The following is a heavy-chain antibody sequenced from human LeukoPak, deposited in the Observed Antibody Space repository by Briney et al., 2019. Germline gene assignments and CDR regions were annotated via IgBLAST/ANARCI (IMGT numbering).Heavy chain of an antibody. CDR1: GYTFTSYG. CDR2: ISAYNGNT. Sequence: ASVKVSCKASGYTFTSYGISWVRQAPGQGLEWMGWISAYNGNTNYAQKLQGRVTITADESTSTAYMELSSLRSEDTAVYYCARADFDWLPTFDYWGQGTLVTVSS. J-gene: IGHJ4*02. V-gene: IGHV1-18*01. D-gene: IGHD3-9*01. CDR3: ARADFDWLPTFDY.